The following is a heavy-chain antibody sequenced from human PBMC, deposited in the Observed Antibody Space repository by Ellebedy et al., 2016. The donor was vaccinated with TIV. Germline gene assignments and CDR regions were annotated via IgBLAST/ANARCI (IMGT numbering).Heavy chain of an antibody. CDR1: GFSFSSYA. D-gene: IGHD2/OR15-2a*01. Sequence: GESLKISCVASGFSFSSYAMSSVRQAPGKRPEWVSAISNGGDDTFYAGSVRGRFTISRDNSRNTLYLQMDSLTVEDTALYYCAKDSMAGSRYFDFWGQGTLVTVSS. CDR2: ISNGGDDT. J-gene: IGHJ4*02. V-gene: IGHV3-23*01. CDR3: AKDSMAGSRYFDF.